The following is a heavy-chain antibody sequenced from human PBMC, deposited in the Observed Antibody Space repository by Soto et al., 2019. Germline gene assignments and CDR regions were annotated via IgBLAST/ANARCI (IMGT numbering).Heavy chain of an antibody. CDR1: GYIFVNYG. D-gene: IGHD2-2*03. CDR2: IRPYSGNT. V-gene: IGHV1-18*01. CDR3: AMVDIYVTPTPQDV. Sequence: QVQLVQSGDEVRKPGSSVKVSCKASGYIFVNYGIAWVRQAPGQGLEWMGWIRPYSGNTHYASKVQGRLTMTTDTSTSTAYMDRGSLTSDDTAVYYCAMVDIYVTPTPQDVWGQGTTVTVSS. J-gene: IGHJ6*02.